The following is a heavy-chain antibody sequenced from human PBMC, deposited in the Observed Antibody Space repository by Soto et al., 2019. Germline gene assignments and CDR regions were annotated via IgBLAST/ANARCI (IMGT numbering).Heavy chain of an antibody. CDR2: IYWDDDK. CDR1: GFSLSTSGVG. D-gene: IGHD6-13*01. CDR3: AHSGSPEPPNWFDP. J-gene: IGHJ5*02. Sequence: QITLKESGPTLVKPTQTLTLTCTFSGFSLSTSGVGVGWIRQPPGKALEWLALIYWDDDKRYSPSLKSRLTIPKDTSKNQVVLTMTNMDPVDTATYYCAHSGSPEPPNWFDPWGQGTLVTVSS. V-gene: IGHV2-5*02.